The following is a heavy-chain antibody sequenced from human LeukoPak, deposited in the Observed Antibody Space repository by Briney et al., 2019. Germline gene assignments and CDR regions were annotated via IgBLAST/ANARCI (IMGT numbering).Heavy chain of an antibody. CDR3: AREDYYDSSGYYERGYYFDY. Sequence: SVKVSCKASGGTFSSYAISWVRQAPGQGLEWMGGIIPIFGTANYAQKFQGRVTITADESTSTAYMELSSLRSEDTAVYYCAREDYYDSSGYYERGYYFDYWGQGTLVTVSS. J-gene: IGHJ4*02. D-gene: IGHD3-22*01. V-gene: IGHV1-69*13. CDR2: IIPIFGTA. CDR1: GGTFSSYA.